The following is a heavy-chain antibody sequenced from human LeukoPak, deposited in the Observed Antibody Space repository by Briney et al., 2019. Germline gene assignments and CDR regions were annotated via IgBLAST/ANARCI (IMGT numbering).Heavy chain of an antibody. CDR3: ARHYYDGSGYLLPLDY. CDR1: GVSINGYY. CDR2: IYTSGST. Sequence: SETLSLTCTVSGVSINGYYWSWIRQPAGKELEWIGRIYTSGSTNYNPSLNSRVTMSVDTSTNQISLKLSSVTAADTAVYYCARHYYDGSGYLLPLDYWGQGTLVTVSS. J-gene: IGHJ4*02. D-gene: IGHD3-22*01. V-gene: IGHV4-4*07.